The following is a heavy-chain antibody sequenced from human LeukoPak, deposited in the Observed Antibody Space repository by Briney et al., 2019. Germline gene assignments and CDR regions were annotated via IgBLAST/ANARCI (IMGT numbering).Heavy chain of an antibody. CDR2: ISGSGGST. V-gene: IGHV3-23*01. Sequence: GGSLRLSCAASGFTVSSNYMSWVRQAPGKGLEWVSAISGSGGSTYYADSVKGRFTISRDNSKNTLYLQMNSLRAEDTAVYYCAKDSGRITMIVVVLASFDYWGQGTLVTVSS. D-gene: IGHD3-22*01. CDR3: AKDSGRITMIVVVLASFDY. CDR1: GFTVSSNY. J-gene: IGHJ4*02.